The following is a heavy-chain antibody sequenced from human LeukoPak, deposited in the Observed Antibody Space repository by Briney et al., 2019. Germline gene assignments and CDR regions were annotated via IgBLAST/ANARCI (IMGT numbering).Heavy chain of an antibody. D-gene: IGHD6-6*01. CDR3: ARDAPSIAEGLRYYYYMGV. CDR2: INSDGSST. J-gene: IGHJ6*03. CDR1: GFTFSSYW. V-gene: IGHV3-74*01. Sequence: SGGSLRLSCAASGFTFSSYWMHWVRQAPGKGLVWVSRINSDGSSTSYADSVKGRFTISRDNAKNTLYLQMNSLRAEDTAVYYCARDAPSIAEGLRYYYYMGVWGKGTTVTVSS.